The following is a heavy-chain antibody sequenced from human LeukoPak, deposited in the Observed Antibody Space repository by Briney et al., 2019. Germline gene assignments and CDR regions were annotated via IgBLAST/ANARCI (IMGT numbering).Heavy chain of an antibody. CDR2: ISASGGST. Sequence: GGSLRLSCAASRFTRFTFSSSSMSWVRQAPGKGLAWVSAISASGGSTYYADSVKGRFTISRDNSKNTLYLQMNSLRAEDTAVYHCAKGPTIFGVIITWVYYYGMDVWGQGTTVTVSS. D-gene: IGHD3-3*01. J-gene: IGHJ6*02. CDR1: RFTRFTFSSSS. V-gene: IGHV3-23*01. CDR3: AKGPTIFGVIITWVYYYGMDV.